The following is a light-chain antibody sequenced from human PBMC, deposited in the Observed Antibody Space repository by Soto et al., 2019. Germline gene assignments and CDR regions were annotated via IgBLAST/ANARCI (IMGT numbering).Light chain of an antibody. Sequence: EIVLTQSPGTPSLSPGERATLSCRAIQSISSSYLGWYQQKPGQAPRLLIYGASTRATGIPARFSGSGSGTEFTLTISSLQSEDFAVYYCQQYSNWPPWTFGQGTKVDIK. J-gene: IGKJ1*01. CDR1: QSISSSY. CDR3: QQYSNWPPWT. CDR2: GAS. V-gene: IGKV3-15*01.